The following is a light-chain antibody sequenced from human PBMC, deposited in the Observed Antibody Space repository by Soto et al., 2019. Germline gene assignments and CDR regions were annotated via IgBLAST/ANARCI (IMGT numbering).Light chain of an antibody. CDR1: ITDIGAYNY. CDR2: GVS. J-gene: IGLJ1*01. V-gene: IGLV2-14*01. Sequence: QSALTQPASVSGCPGQSITISCTGTITDIGAYNYVSWYQQHPGKAPKLLIYGVSSRPSGVSNRFSGSKSGNAAYLTISGLQADDEAEYYCSSYTSSITPYVFGTGTKVTVL. CDR3: SSYTSSITPYV.